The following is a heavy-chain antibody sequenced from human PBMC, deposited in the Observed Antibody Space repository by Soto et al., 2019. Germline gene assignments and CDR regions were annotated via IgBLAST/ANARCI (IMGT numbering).Heavy chain of an antibody. J-gene: IGHJ6*03. Sequence: GGSLRFSCAASGFTFSSYGMHWVRQAPGKGLEWVPVLWYDGSNKYYADSVKGRFTIARDNSKNTLYLQMNSLRAEDTAVYYCAREPEGGVGAIHYYYYMDVWGKGTTVTVSS. D-gene: IGHD1-26*01. CDR1: GFTFSSYG. CDR3: AREPEGGVGAIHYYYYMDV. V-gene: IGHV3-33*01. CDR2: LWYDGSNK.